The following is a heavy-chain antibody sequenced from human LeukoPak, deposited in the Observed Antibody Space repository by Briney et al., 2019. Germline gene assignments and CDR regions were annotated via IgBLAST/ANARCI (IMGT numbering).Heavy chain of an antibody. CDR3: ARDVPRTQSGYCSGGSCYYYYGMDV. D-gene: IGHD2-15*01. Sequence: SVKVSCKASGGTFSSYAISWVRQAPGQGLEWMGGIIPIFGTANYAQKFQGRVTITADESTSTAYMELSSLGSEDTAVYYCARDVPRTQSGYCSGGSCYYYYGMDVWGQGTTVTVSS. CDR1: GGTFSSYA. J-gene: IGHJ6*02. CDR2: IIPIFGTA. V-gene: IGHV1-69*13.